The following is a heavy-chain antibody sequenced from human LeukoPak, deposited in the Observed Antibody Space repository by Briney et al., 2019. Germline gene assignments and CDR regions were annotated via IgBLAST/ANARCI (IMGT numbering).Heavy chain of an antibody. D-gene: IGHD6-6*01. CDR3: ARDPYTSSLFDY. CDR1: VYTFTSHY. Sequence: ASVTVSCTASVYTFTSHYMHWVRQAPGQGLEWMGIINPSSGSTTYAQKFQGRVTMTRDTSTSTVYMDLSSRRSEDTAIYYCARDPYTSSLFDYLGQGTLVTVSA. CDR2: INPSSGST. J-gene: IGHJ4*02. V-gene: IGHV1-46*01.